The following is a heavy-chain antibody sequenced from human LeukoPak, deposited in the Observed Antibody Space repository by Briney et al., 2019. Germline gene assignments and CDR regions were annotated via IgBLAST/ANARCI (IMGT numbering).Heavy chain of an antibody. D-gene: IGHD1-26*01. CDR2: IYTSGST. Sequence: SETLSLTCTVSGGSISSYYWSWIRQPAGKELEWIGRIYTSGSTNYNASLKSQVSMSVDTSKNQFSLKLSSVTAADTAVFYCARENSGSYREFDYWGQGTLVTVSS. V-gene: IGHV4-4*07. CDR3: ARENSGSYREFDY. CDR1: GGSISSYY. J-gene: IGHJ4*02.